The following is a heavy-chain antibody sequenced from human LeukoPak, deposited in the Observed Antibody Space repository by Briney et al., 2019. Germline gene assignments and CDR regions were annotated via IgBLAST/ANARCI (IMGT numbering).Heavy chain of an antibody. D-gene: IGHD4-17*01. V-gene: IGHV1-8*01. CDR3: ARIYGDYDPLYY. CDR2: MNPNSGNT. Sequence: ASVKVSCKASGYTFTSYDINWVRQATGQGLEWMGWMNPNSGNTGYAQKFQGRVTMTRNTSISTAYMELSSLRSEDTAVYYCARIYGDYDPLYYWGQGTLVTVSS. J-gene: IGHJ4*02. CDR1: GYTFTSYD.